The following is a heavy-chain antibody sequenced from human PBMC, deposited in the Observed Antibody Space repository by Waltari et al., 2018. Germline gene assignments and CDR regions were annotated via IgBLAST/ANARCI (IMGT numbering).Heavy chain of an antibody. CDR2: IKEDGSAK. Sequence: EVQLESGGGLVQPGGSLRLSCAASGFIFSNYWMSWVRQAPGKGLGWVAEIKEDGSAKYYVDSVKGRFTISRDNAKNSLYLQMNSLRAEDTAVYYCAKDNVRRWDYWGQGTLVTVSS. V-gene: IGHV3-7*04. CDR1: GFIFSNYW. J-gene: IGHJ4*02. D-gene: IGHD2-15*01. CDR3: AKDNVRRWDY.